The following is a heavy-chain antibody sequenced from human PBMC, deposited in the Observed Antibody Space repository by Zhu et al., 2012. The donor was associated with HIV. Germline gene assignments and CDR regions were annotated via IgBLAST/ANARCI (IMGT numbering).Heavy chain of an antibody. CDR1: GESLTGNTYY. CDR3: ARDHHTSGYHY. J-gene: IGHJ4*02. CDR2: INHTGNT. V-gene: IGHV4-34*02. Sequence: QVQLQQWGAGLLKPSETLSLTCVVYGESLTGNTYYWSWIRQPPGKGLEWIGEINHTGNTNYNPSLKSRVTISVDTSKNQFSLKLSSVTAADTALYYCARDHHTSGYHYWGQGTLVTVSS. D-gene: IGHD3-22*01.